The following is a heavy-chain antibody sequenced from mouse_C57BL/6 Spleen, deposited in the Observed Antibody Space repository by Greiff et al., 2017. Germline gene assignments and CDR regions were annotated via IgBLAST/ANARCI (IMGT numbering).Heavy chain of an antibody. CDR2: ISSGSSTI. D-gene: IGHD2-2*01. CDR1: GFTFSDYG. J-gene: IGHJ2*01. Sequence: EVQVVESGGGLVKPGGSLKLSCAASGFTFSDYGMHWVRQAPEKGLEWVAYISSGSSTIYYADTVKGRFTISRDNAKNTLFLQMTSLRSEDTAMYYCARRAVTTNFDYWGQGTTLTVSS. V-gene: IGHV5-17*01. CDR3: ARRAVTTNFDY.